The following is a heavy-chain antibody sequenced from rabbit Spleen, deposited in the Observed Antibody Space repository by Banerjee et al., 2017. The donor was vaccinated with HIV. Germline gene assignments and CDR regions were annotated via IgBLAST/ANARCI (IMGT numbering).Heavy chain of an antibody. CDR2: IDPVFGIT. J-gene: IGHJ3*01. CDR1: GFDFSSSY. V-gene: IGHV1S7*01. D-gene: IGHD8-1*01. Sequence: QLKETGGGLVQPGGSLTLSCKASGFDFSSSYMNWVRQAPGKGLEWIGYIDPVFGITYYANWVNGRFSISRENAQNTVFLQVTSLTAADTATYFCARDGAGGSYFALWGQGTLVTVS. CDR3: ARDGAGGSYFAL.